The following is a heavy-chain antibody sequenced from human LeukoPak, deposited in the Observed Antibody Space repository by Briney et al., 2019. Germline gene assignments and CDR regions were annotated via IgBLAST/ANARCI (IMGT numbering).Heavy chain of an antibody. D-gene: IGHD5-18*01. V-gene: IGHV3-7*01. CDR3: ARVEGGYSYWGVRYFDY. J-gene: IGHJ4*02. CDR1: GFTFSSYW. Sequence: GGSLRLSCAASGFTFSSYWMSWVRQAPGKGLEWVANIKQDGSEKYYVDSVKGRFTISRDNAKNSLYLQMNSLRAEDTAVYYCARVEGGYSYWGVRYFDYWGQGTLVTVPS. CDR2: IKQDGSEK.